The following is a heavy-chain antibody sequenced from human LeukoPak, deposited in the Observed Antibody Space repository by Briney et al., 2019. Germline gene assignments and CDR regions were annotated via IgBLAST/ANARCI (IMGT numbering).Heavy chain of an antibody. Sequence: ASDKVSYMVSGYTLTELSMHGVQQAPRKGLEWMGGFYPEEAETIYAQKFQGGVNMTEDTSTDTAYMELSSLRSEDTAVYYCVTENASGSYFDYWGQGTLVTVTS. CDR3: VTENASGSYFDY. J-gene: IGHJ4*02. CDR2: FYPEEAET. D-gene: IGHD3-10*01. V-gene: IGHV1-24*01. CDR1: GYTLTELS.